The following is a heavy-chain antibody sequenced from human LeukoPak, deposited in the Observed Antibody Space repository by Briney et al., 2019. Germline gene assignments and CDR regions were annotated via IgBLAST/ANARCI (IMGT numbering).Heavy chain of an antibody. J-gene: IGHJ4*02. Sequence: PSETLSLTCTVSGGSISSYYWSWIRQPPGKGLEWIGYIYYSGSTNYNPSLKSRVTISVDTSKNQFSLKLSSVTAADTAVYYCARRGYGSGSYLDYWGQGTLVTVSS. CDR1: GGSISSYY. CDR3: ARRGYGSGSYLDY. D-gene: IGHD3-10*01. V-gene: IGHV4-59*08. CDR2: IYYSGST.